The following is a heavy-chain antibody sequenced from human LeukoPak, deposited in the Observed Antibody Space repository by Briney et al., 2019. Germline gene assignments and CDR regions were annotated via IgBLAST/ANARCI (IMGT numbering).Heavy chain of an antibody. CDR2: IYYSGST. Sequence: SETLSLTCAVYGGSFSGYYWSWIRQPPGKGLEWIGYIYYSGSTNYNPSLKSRVTISVDTSKNQFSQKLSSVTAADTAVYYCALGSRIFDYWGQGTLVTVSS. J-gene: IGHJ4*02. D-gene: IGHD5/OR15-5a*01. CDR3: ALGSRIFDY. V-gene: IGHV4-59*01. CDR1: GGSFSGYY.